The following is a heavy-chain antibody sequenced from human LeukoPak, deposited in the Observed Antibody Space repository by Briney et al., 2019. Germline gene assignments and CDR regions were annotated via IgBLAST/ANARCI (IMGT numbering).Heavy chain of an antibody. J-gene: IGHJ4*02. CDR3: ARDPDYGAVDY. Sequence: GGSLRLSCPASGFTFSSYAMHWVRQAPGKGLEYVSAISSNGGSTYYANSVKGRFTISRDNSKNTLYLQMGSLRAEDMAVYYCARDPDYGAVDYWGQGTLVTVSS. D-gene: IGHD3-16*01. CDR1: GFTFSSYA. CDR2: ISSNGGST. V-gene: IGHV3-64*01.